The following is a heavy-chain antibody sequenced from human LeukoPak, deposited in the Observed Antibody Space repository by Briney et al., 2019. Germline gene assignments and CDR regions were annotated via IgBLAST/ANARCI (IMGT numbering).Heavy chain of an antibody. J-gene: IGHJ6*03. CDR2: IYYSGST. V-gene: IGHV4-39*07. Sequence: SETLSLTCTVSGGSVSSSTNYWGWIRQPPGKGLEWIGTIYYSGSTYYNPSLKSRVSLSVDTSKNQFSLKLSSVTAADTAVYYCARGLRYSSSWIYYYYMDVWGKGTTVTISS. CDR1: GGSVSSSTNY. D-gene: IGHD6-13*01. CDR3: ARGLRYSSSWIYYYYMDV.